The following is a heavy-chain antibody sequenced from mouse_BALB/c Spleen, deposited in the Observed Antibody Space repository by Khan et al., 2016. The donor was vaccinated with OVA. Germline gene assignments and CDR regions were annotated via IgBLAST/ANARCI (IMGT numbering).Heavy chain of an antibody. Sequence: QVTLKESGPGILQPSQTLSLTCSFTGCSLSTSGVSVSWIRQPSGKGLEWLAHIYWDDDKRYNPSLKSRLTISKDTSRHQVFLKITSVDTADTATYYCARRPRWLSSDYLFAYWGQGTLVTVSA. V-gene: IGHV8-12*01. CDR2: IYWDDDK. CDR1: GCSLSTSGVS. J-gene: IGHJ3*01. D-gene: IGHD2-4*01. CDR3: ARRPRWLSSDYLFAY.